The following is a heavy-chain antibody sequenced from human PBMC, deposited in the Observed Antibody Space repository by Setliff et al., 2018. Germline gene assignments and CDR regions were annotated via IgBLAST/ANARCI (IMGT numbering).Heavy chain of an antibody. CDR2: IYYSGST. V-gene: IGHV4-59*01. CDR3: ARDTGAQWLIAFDI. CDR1: GGSISSYY. Sequence: SETLSLTCTVSGGSISSYYWSWIRQPPGKGLEWIGYIYYSGSTNYNPSLESRVTISVDTSKNQFSLKLSSVTAADTAVYYCARDTGAQWLIAFDIWGQGTMVTVSS. D-gene: IGHD6-19*01. J-gene: IGHJ3*02.